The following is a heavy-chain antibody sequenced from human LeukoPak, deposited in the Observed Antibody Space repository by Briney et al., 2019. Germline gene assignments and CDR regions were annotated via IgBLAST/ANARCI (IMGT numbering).Heavy chain of an antibody. CDR1: GGSISSYY. J-gene: IGHJ4*02. CDR2: IYYSGST. CDR3: ARDDYYDSSGYYN. D-gene: IGHD3-22*01. V-gene: IGHV4-59*01. Sequence: SETLSLTCTVSGGSISSYYWSWLRQPPGKGLEWIGYIYYSGSTNYNPSLKSRVTISVDTSTNQFSLKLSSVTAADTAVYYCARDDYYDSSGYYNWGQGTLVTVSS.